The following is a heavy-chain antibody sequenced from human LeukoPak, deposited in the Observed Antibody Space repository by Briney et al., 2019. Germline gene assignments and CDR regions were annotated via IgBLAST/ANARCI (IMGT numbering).Heavy chain of an antibody. Sequence: SETLSLTCTVSGGSISSYYWSWIRQHPGKGLEWIGYISNSGGTYYNPSLKSRLSISIDTSKNQFSLKLSSVTAADTAVYYCASDSSGWYMNAFDIWGQGTMVTVSS. J-gene: IGHJ3*02. D-gene: IGHD6-19*01. CDR2: ISNSGGT. CDR1: GGSISSYY. V-gene: IGHV4-4*09. CDR3: ASDSSGWYMNAFDI.